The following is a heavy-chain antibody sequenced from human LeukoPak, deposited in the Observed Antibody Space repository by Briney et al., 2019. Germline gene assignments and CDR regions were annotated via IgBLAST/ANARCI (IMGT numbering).Heavy chain of an antibody. J-gene: IGHJ4*02. CDR1: GGSISSYYW. V-gene: IGHV2-5*08. CDR3: AHSLAYGYNGYDYLWDY. Sequence: TLSLTCTVSGGSISSYYWSWIRQPPGKALEWLALIYWDDEKRYSPSLKSRLTITKDTSKNQVVLTMTNMDPVDTATYYCAHSLAYGYNGYDYLWDYWGQGTLVTVSS. D-gene: IGHD5-12*01. CDR2: IYWDDEK.